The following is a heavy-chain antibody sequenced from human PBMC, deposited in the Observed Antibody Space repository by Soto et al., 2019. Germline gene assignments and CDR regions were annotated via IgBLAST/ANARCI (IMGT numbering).Heavy chain of an antibody. D-gene: IGHD2-21*02. J-gene: IGHJ4*02. CDR2: ISAYIGKT. V-gene: IGHV1-18*04. CDR1: GYAFTNYG. CDR3: ARDPAGAVTATVDY. Sequence: ASVKFSCKASGYAFTNYGISWVRQAPGQGLEWMGWISAYIGKTDYAQKFQGRVSMTRDTSTSTAYMELRSLRYDDTAVYYCARDPAGAVTATVDYWGQGTLVTVSS.